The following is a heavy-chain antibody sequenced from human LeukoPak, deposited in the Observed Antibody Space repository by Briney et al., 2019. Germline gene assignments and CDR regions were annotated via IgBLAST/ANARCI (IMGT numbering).Heavy chain of an antibody. CDR2: INHSGST. Sequence: SETLSLTCAVYGGSFSGYDWSWIRQPPGKGLEWIGEINHSGSTNYNPSLKSRVTISVDTSTNQFSLKLSSVTAADTAVYYCARGSLSSSGTSWDAFDIWGQGTMVTVSS. D-gene: IGHD6-19*01. CDR3: ARGSLSSSGTSWDAFDI. CDR1: GGSFSGYD. J-gene: IGHJ3*02. V-gene: IGHV4-34*01.